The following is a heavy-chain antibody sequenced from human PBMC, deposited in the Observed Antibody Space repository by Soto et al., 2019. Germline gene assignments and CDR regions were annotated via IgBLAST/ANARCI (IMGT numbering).Heavy chain of an antibody. CDR2: INPSGGST. J-gene: IGHJ4*02. D-gene: IGHD4-17*01. CDR1: GYTFTNYY. Sequence: QVQLVQSGAEVRKPGASVKVSCKASGYTFTNYYIHWVRQAPGQGLEWMGIINPSGGSTSYAQKFQGRVTTTRDTSTSTVYMELSSLRSEDTAVYYCARDTYGDYYFDNWGQGTLVTVSS. V-gene: IGHV1-46*03. CDR3: ARDTYGDYYFDN.